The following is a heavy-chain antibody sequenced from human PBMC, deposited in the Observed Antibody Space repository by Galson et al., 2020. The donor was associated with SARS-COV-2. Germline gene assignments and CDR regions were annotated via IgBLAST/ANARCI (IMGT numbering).Heavy chain of an antibody. D-gene: IGHD6-6*01. J-gene: IGHJ6*02. CDR2: ISSISTYI. V-gene: IGHV3-21*01. CDR1: QFTFSNYA. CDR3: ARDGDPYSSSSRSYKDYYYFGRDV. Sequence: SCAASQFTFSNYAMNWVRQAPGKGLAWVSSISSISTYIYYADSVKGRFTIPSDNDKNSLSLQMDSLRAEDTAVYYCARDGDPYSSSSRSYKDYYYFGRDVWGQGTTVTVSS.